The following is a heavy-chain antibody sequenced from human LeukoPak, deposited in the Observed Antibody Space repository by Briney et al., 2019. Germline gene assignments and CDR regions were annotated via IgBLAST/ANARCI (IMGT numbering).Heavy chain of an antibody. D-gene: IGHD1-26*01. J-gene: IGHJ4*02. CDR2: ISWNSGSI. V-gene: IGHV3-9*01. CDR1: GFTFDDYA. Sequence: HSGRSLRLSCAASGFTFDDYAMHWVRHAPGKGLEWVSGISWNSGSIGYADSVKGRFTISRDNAKNSLYLQMNSLRAEDTALYYCAKDMGLAPGGATTFDYWGQGTLVTVSS. CDR3: AKDMGLAPGGATTFDY.